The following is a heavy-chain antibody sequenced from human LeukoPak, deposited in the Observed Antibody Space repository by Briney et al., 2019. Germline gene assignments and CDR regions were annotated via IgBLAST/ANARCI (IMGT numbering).Heavy chain of an antibody. Sequence: SETLSFTCTVSGGSISSYYWSWIRQPPGKGLEWIGFINYSGSTTYNPSLKSRVTISVDTSRNQFSLKLSSVTAADRAVYYCARGYSTGWYGGFDFWGQGTLVTVSS. CDR1: GGSISSYY. CDR3: ARGYSTGWYGGFDF. V-gene: IGHV4-59*08. J-gene: IGHJ4*02. CDR2: INYSGST. D-gene: IGHD6-19*01.